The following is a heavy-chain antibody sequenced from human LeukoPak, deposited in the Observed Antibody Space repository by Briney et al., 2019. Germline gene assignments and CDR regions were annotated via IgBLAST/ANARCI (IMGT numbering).Heavy chain of an antibody. CDR2: ISSGGDYK. CDR1: GFTFSSFS. V-gene: IGHV3-21*01. Sequence: PGGSLRLSCASSGFTFSSFSMNWVRQAPGKGLEWVSSISSGGDYKHYADSVKGRLTISRDNSKNTLYLQMNSLRAEDTAVYYCARPIWFGESDAFDIWGQGTMVTVSS. J-gene: IGHJ3*02. CDR3: ARPIWFGESDAFDI. D-gene: IGHD3-10*01.